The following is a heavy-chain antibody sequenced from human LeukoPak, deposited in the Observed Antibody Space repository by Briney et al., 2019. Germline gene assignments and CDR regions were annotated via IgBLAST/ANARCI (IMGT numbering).Heavy chain of an antibody. CDR1: GGSINGYS. CDR3: ARAGQCGGDCYSLDY. V-gene: IGHV4-59*01. CDR2: MYYSGST. J-gene: IGHJ4*02. D-gene: IGHD2-21*02. Sequence: KPSETLSLTCTVSGGSINGYSWTWIRQPPGKGLEWIGYMYYSGSTNYNPSLKSRVTISVDTSKNQFSLKLRSVPAADTAVYYCARAGQCGGDCYSLDYWGQGTLVTVSS.